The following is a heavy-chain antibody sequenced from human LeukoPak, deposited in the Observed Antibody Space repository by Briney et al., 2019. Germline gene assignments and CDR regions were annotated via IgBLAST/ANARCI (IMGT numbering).Heavy chain of an antibody. CDR2: IYSVGTT. CDR3: ARDPPGIAASGSYV. Sequence: GGSLRLSCAVSGFTVGNNYMCWLRQAPGKGLEWVSLIYSVGTTSYADSVQGRFTTSRDSSQNTLYLQMNSLRVEDTAVYYCARDPPGIAASGSYVWGRGTLVTVSS. J-gene: IGHJ4*02. CDR1: GFTVGNNY. D-gene: IGHD6-13*01. V-gene: IGHV3-66*01.